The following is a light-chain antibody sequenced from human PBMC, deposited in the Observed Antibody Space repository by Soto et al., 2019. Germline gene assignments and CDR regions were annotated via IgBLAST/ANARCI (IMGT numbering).Light chain of an antibody. Sequence: ENVLTQSPGTLSLSPGERATLSCRASQSVSSSYLAWYQQKPGQAPRLLIYGASSRATGIPDRFSGSGSATDFTLTISRLEPEDFAVYYCQQYGSSPRTFGQGTRVEIK. CDR3: QQYGSSPRT. CDR1: QSVSSSY. J-gene: IGKJ1*01. CDR2: GAS. V-gene: IGKV3-20*01.